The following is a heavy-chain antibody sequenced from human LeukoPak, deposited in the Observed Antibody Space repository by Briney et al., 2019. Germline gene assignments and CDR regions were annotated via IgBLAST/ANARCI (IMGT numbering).Heavy chain of an antibody. CDR2: INPNSGGT. CDR3: ATDAHDLFDY. Sequence: ASVKVSCKASGYTFTGYYMHWVRQAPGQGLEWMGRINPNSGGTNYAQKFQGRVTMTRDTSTSTVYMELSSLRSEDTAVYYCATDAHDLFDYWRQGTLVTVSS. D-gene: IGHD3-16*01. CDR1: GYTFTGYY. J-gene: IGHJ4*02. V-gene: IGHV1-2*06.